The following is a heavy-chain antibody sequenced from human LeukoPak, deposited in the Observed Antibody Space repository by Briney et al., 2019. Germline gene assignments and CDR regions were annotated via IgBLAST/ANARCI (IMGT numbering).Heavy chain of an antibody. Sequence: QPGGSLRLSCAASGFTFSSYGMHWVRQAPGKGLEWVAVIWYDGSNKYYADSVKGRFTISRDNAKNSLYLQMNSLRAEDTALYYCAKDMVRGYSGYDTQRAFDYWGQGTLVTVSS. CDR3: AKDMVRGYSGYDTQRAFDY. D-gene: IGHD5-12*01. CDR1: GFTFSSYG. CDR2: IWYDGSNK. J-gene: IGHJ4*02. V-gene: IGHV3-33*03.